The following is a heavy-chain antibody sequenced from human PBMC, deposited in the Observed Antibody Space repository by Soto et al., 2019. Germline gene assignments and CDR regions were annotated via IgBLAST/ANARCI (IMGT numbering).Heavy chain of an antibody. Sequence: QVQLQESGPGLVKPSQTLSLTCTVSGGSISSGGYYWSWIRQHPGKGLEWIGYIYYSESTYYNPSLKSRVTISVDTSKNQFSLKLSSVTAADTAVYYCARVATMVRGVASHYYYYGMDVWGQGTTVTVSS. CDR1: GGSISSGGYY. V-gene: IGHV4-31*03. CDR2: IYYSEST. J-gene: IGHJ6*02. CDR3: ARVATMVRGVASHYYYYGMDV. D-gene: IGHD3-10*01.